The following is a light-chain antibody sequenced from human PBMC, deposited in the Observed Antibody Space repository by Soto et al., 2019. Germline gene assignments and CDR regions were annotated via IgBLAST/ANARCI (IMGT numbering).Light chain of an antibody. CDR1: QSVNSN. CDR2: GAS. V-gene: IGKV3-15*01. CDR3: QQYNNWGT. Sequence: EIVMTQSPATLSVSPGERGTLSCRASQSVNSNLAWYQQKPGQPPRLLIYGASTRATGIPARFSGSGSGTEFTLTISSLQSEDFAVYYCQQYNNWGTFGQGTKVEIK. J-gene: IGKJ1*01.